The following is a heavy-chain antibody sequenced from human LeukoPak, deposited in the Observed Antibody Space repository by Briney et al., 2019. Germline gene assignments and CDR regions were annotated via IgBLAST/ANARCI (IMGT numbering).Heavy chain of an antibody. Sequence: GPSLKISCKGSGFSFSNYWIGWVRQMPGKGLEWMAIIYPGNSETKYSPSFQGQVTISADKSISTAYLQWSSLKASDTAMYYCARYGDYVKAFDIWGQGTMVTVSS. J-gene: IGHJ3*02. CDR1: GFSFSNYW. D-gene: IGHD4-17*01. CDR2: IYPGNSET. V-gene: IGHV5-51*01. CDR3: ARYGDYVKAFDI.